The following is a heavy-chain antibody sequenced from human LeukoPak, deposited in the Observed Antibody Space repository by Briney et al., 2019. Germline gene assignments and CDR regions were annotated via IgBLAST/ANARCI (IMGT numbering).Heavy chain of an antibody. CDR1: GYSFNTYW. V-gene: IGHV5-10-1*01. CDR3: ARHAKAYGSSCDY. CDR2: IDPSDSYT. J-gene: IGHJ4*02. Sequence: GESLKISCNVSGYSFNTYWISWVRQMPGKGLEWMGRIDPSDSYTNYSPSFQGHVTISADKSFSTAYLQWTSLKASDTAMYYCARHAKAYGSSCDYWGQGTLVTVSS. D-gene: IGHD6-13*01.